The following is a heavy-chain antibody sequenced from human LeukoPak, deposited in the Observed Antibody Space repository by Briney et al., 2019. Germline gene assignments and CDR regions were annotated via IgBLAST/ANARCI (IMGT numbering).Heavy chain of an antibody. V-gene: IGHV1-69*13. D-gene: IGHD6-6*01. Sequence: ASVKVSCKASGGTFSSYAISWVRQAPGQGLEWMGGIIPIFGTANYAQKFQGRVTITADESTSTAYMELSSLRSEDTAVYYRARDLGYSSSENWYFDLWGRGTLVTVSS. CDR1: GGTFSSYA. J-gene: IGHJ2*01. CDR2: IIPIFGTA. CDR3: ARDLGYSSSENWYFDL.